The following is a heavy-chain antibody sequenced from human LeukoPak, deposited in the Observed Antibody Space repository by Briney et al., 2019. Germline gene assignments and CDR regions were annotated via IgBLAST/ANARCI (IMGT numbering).Heavy chain of an antibody. CDR3: ARVGGATAVTMYFEY. V-gene: IGHV3-64*04. CDR2: ISSNGGIT. CDR1: GFTFSNYA. Sequence: HPGGSLRLSCSASGFTFSNYAMHWGRQAPGKGLEYVSDISSNGGITYYADSVKGRFTVSRDNAKKSLYLQMNILRDEDTAVYHCARVGGATAVTMYFEYWGQGTLVTVSS. J-gene: IGHJ4*02. D-gene: IGHD4-11*01.